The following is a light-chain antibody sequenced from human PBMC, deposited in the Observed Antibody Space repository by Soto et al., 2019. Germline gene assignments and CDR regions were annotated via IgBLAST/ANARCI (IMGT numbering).Light chain of an antibody. CDR3: SSYTSSTSLDV. CDR1: SSDVGGYNY. CDR2: EVS. Sequence: VLTQPASVSGSPGQSITISCAGTSSDVGGYNYVSWYQQHPGKAPKLMIYEVSNRPSGVSIRFSGSKSGNTASLTISGLQAEDEADYYCSSYTSSTSLDVFGTGTKVTVL. V-gene: IGLV2-14*01. J-gene: IGLJ1*01.